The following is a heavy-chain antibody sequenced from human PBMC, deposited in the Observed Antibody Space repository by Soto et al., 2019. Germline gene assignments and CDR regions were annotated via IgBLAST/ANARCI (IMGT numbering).Heavy chain of an antibody. CDR2: IRSNTGDT. D-gene: IGHD2-21*01. CDR3: VRGGCGGLFDP. Sequence: HPGGSLRPSCAASGFILSTYPMNWVRQAHGQVLEWLSNIRSNTGDTYYAESVKGRFTISRDNAKRSLCLQMMSLTAEDTAIYYCVRGGCGGLFDPWGQGTMVTVSS. CDR1: GFILSTYP. J-gene: IGHJ5*02. V-gene: IGHV3-48*04.